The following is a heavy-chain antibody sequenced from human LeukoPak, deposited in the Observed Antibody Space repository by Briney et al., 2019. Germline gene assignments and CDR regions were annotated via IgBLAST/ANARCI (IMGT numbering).Heavy chain of an antibody. J-gene: IGHJ5*02. CDR3: ARDRTGFGSSGPHP. V-gene: IGHV1-46*01. CDR1: GYTFTSYY. Sequence: ASVKVSCKASGYTFTSYYIHWVRQAPEQGLEWMGIINPSGGSTSYAQKFQGRVTMTGDTSTSTVYMELSSLRSEDTAVYYCARDRTGFGSSGPHPWGQGTLVTVSS. D-gene: IGHD3-22*01. CDR2: INPSGGST.